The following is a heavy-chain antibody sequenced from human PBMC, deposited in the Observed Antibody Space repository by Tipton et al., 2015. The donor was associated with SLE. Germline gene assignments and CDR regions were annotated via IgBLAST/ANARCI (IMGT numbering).Heavy chain of an antibody. CDR2: IYYSGAT. Sequence: TLSLTCSVSSGSISDPSYFWGWIRQPPGKGLGWIGTIYYSGATYYNPSLKSRVTVSVDTSKNQFSLKLSSVTAADTAVYYCARGVRIAVVKGWYFDLWGRGALVTVSS. J-gene: IGHJ2*01. CDR1: SGSISDPSYF. V-gene: IGHV4-39*07. CDR3: ARGVRIAVVKGWYFDL. D-gene: IGHD6-19*01.